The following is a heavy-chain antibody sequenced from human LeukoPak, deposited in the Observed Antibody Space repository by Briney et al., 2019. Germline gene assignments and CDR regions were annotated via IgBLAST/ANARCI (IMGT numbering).Heavy chain of an antibody. D-gene: IGHD2-21*01. J-gene: IGHJ5*02. CDR1: GFTFSNYG. V-gene: IGHV3-30*18. CDR3: AKDPYRVIVATGNYLDP. CDR2: ISNDGSNI. Sequence: GGSLRLSCEASGFTFSNYGMHWVRQAPGKGLEWVAVISNDGSNIQYADSAKGRFTISRDNSKNTVYLQMNSLRSEDTAVYYCAKDPYRVIVATGNYLDPWGQGTLVTVPS.